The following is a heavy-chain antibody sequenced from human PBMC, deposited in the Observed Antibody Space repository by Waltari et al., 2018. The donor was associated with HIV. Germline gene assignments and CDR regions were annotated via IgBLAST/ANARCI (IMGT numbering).Heavy chain of an antibody. CDR2: INSDESST. Sequence: EVQLVESGGGLVQPGGSLRLSCAVSGFTFSRYWMHWVRQVPGKGLVCVSRINSDESSTSYGDSVKGRCTISRDNAKNTLYLQMNSLRAEDTAVYYCARMAARTTWGQGTLGTVSS. V-gene: IGHV3-74*01. D-gene: IGHD1-1*01. CDR3: ARMAARTT. J-gene: IGHJ5*02. CDR1: GFTFSRYW.